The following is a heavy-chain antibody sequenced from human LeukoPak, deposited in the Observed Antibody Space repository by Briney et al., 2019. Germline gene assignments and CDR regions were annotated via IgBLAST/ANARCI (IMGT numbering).Heavy chain of an antibody. CDR3: AIGVGSGDSSGYYDEVFNWFDS. Sequence: PSETLSLTCTVSGGSISSSSYYWGWIRQPPGKGLEWIGSIYYSGSTYYNPSLKSRVTISVDTSKNQFSLKLSSVTAADTAVYYCAIGVGSGDSSGYYDEVFNWFDSWGQGTLVTVSS. J-gene: IGHJ5*01. D-gene: IGHD3-22*01. V-gene: IGHV4-39*07. CDR2: IYYSGST. CDR1: GGSISSSSYY.